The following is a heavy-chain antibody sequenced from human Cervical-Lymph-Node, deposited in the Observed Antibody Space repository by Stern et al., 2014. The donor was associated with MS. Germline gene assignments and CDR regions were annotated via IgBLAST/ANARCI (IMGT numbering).Heavy chain of an antibody. J-gene: IGHJ4*02. D-gene: IGHD6-19*01. V-gene: IGHV3-30*03. CDR1: GFAFSTYG. CDR2: ISFDGAKT. Sequence: MQLVESGGGVVQPGRPLRLSCSPSGFAFSTYGMHWVRQAPGKGLEWVALISFDGAKTYYADPVKGRFTISRDNPKNTLYLQMKSLRGEDTAVYYCARGSDWYPLDYWGQGTLVTVSS. CDR3: ARGSDWYPLDY.